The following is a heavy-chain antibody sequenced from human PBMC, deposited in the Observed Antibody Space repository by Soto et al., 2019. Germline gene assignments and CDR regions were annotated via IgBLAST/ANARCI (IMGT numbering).Heavy chain of an antibody. D-gene: IGHD6-19*01. J-gene: IGHJ5*02. CDR1: GGSISRGGYP. CDR2: IYHSGST. Sequence: PSETPSPNCAVSGGSISRGGYPWSWVRQPPGKGLEWIGYIYHSGSTYYNPSLKSRVTISVDRSKNQFSLKLSSVTAADTAVYYCAREGYSSGGKKYNWFDPWGQGTLVTVSS. V-gene: IGHV4-30-2*01. CDR3: AREGYSSGGKKYNWFDP.